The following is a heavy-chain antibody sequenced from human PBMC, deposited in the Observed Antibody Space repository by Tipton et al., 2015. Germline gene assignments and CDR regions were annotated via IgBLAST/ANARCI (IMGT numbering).Heavy chain of an antibody. CDR1: GYTFTRHW. J-gene: IGHJ3*02. D-gene: IGHD3-22*01. Sequence: VQLVQSGAEMKKPGESLKISCRASGYTFTRHWIGWARQMPGKGPEWLGIIFPGDSDTRYNPSFQGQVTISADKSISTAYLQWSSLKASDTAMYYCARGHYDSTTTAFDIWGQGTMVTVSA. CDR2: IFPGDSDT. V-gene: IGHV5-51*01. CDR3: ARGHYDSTTTAFDI.